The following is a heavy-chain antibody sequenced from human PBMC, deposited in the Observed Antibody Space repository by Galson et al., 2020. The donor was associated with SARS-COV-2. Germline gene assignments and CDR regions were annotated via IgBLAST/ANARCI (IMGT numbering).Heavy chain of an antibody. V-gene: IGHV4-34*01. CDR1: GGSFSGYS. CDR3: ASLAVAGYYYYGMDV. CDR2: INHSGST. D-gene: IGHD6-19*01. Sequence: SETLSLTCAVYGGSFSGYSWSWIRQPPGKGLEWIGEINHSGSTNYNPSLKSRVTISVDTSKNQFSLKLSSVTAADTAVYYCASLAVAGYYYYGMDVWGQGTTVTVSS. J-gene: IGHJ6*02.